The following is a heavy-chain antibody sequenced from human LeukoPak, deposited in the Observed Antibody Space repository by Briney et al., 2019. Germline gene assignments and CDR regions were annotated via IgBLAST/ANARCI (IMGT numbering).Heavy chain of an antibody. CDR2: ISGSGGST. CDR3: AKVRAYYDILTGYYLPDDY. J-gene: IGHJ4*02. CDR1: GFTFSSYG. D-gene: IGHD3-9*01. Sequence: GSLRLSCAASGFTFSSYGMSWVRQAPGKGLEWVSAISGSGGSTYYADSVKGRFTISRDNSKNTLYLQMNSLRAEDTAVYYCAKVRAYYDILTGYYLPDDYWGQGTLVTVSS. V-gene: IGHV3-23*01.